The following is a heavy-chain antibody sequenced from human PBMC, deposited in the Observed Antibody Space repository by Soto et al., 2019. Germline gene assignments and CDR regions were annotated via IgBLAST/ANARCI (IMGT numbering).Heavy chain of an antibody. CDR1: GGSISSGDYY. CDR3: ARDSGGGGAFDI. D-gene: IGHD3-16*01. J-gene: IGHJ3*02. CDR2: IYYSGST. V-gene: IGHV4-30-4*01. Sequence: QVQLQESGPGLVKPSQTLSLTCTVSGGSISSGDYYWSWIRQPPGKGLEWIGYIYYSGSTYYNPFLKGRFTISIDTSKNQFSLKLSSVTAADTAVYYCARDSGGGGAFDIWGQGTMVTVSS.